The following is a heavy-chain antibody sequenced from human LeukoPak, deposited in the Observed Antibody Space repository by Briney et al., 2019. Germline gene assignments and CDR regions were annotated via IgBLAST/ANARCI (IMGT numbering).Heavy chain of an antibody. V-gene: IGHV3-43*01. D-gene: IGHD3-10*01. CDR3: AKAQGHGSGSSEHLDY. J-gene: IGHJ4*02. CDR1: GFTFDDYT. Sequence: GGSLRLSCAASGFTFDDYTMHWVRHAPGKGLEWVSLISWDGGSTYYADSVKGRFTISRDNSKNSLYLQMNSLRTEDTALYYCAKAQGHGSGSSEHLDYWGQGTLVTVSS. CDR2: ISWDGGST.